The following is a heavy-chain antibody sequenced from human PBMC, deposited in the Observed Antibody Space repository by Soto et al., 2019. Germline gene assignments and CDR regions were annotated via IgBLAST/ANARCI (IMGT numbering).Heavy chain of an antibody. CDR2: IKQDGSEK. V-gene: IGHV3-7*01. CDR3: ARARSCDY. J-gene: IGHJ4*02. CDR1: GFTFSSYG. Sequence: PGGSLRLSCAASGFTFSSYGMSWVRQAPGKGLEWVANIKQDGSEKYYVDSVKGRFTISRDNAKNSLYLQMNSLRAEDTAVYYCARARSCDYWGQGTLVTVSS. D-gene: IGHD6-19*01.